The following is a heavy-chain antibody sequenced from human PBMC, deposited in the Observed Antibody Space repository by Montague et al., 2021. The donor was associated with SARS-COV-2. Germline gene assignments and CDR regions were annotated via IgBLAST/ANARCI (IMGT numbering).Heavy chain of an antibody. D-gene: IGHD3-9*01. CDR1: GGSISSGGYY. J-gene: IGHJ6*02. CDR2: IYYSGST. V-gene: IGHV4-31*03. Sequence: TLSLTCTVSGGSISSGGYYWSWIRQHPGKGLEWIGYIYYSGSTYYNPSLKSRVTISVDTSKNQFSLKLSSVTAADTAVYYCAGYEGYYDILTGYSTPYYYYGMDVWGQGTTVTVSS. CDR3: AGYEGYYDILTGYSTPYYYYGMDV.